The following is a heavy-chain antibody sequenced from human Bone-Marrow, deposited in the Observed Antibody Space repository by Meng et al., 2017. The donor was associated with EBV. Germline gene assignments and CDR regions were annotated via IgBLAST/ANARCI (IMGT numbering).Heavy chain of an antibody. Sequence: LQLVESGGGLVKPGGSLRLSCAASGFTLSDYYMSWIRQAPGKGLEWVSHISNSGSIIYYAASVKGRFTISRGNAKNSLYLQMSSLRAEDTAVYYCASYHGSGSSIDYWGQGTLVTVSS. CDR2: ISNSGSII. CDR3: ASYHGSGSSIDY. D-gene: IGHD3-10*01. V-gene: IGHV3-11*01. J-gene: IGHJ4*02. CDR1: GFTLSDYY.